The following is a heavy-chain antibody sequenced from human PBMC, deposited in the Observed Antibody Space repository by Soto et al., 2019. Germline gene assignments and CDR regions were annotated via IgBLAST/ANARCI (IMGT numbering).Heavy chain of an antibody. D-gene: IGHD3-22*01. CDR1: GYTFTSYG. V-gene: IGHV1-18*01. J-gene: IGHJ4*02. Sequence: QVQLVQSGAEVKKPGASVKVSCKASGYTFTSYGISWVRQAPGQGLEWMGWIGAYKGNTNYAQKLQGRVTMTTDTSTSTAYMELRSLRSDDTAVYYCARVEDYYDSSGYGVDYWGQGTLVTVSS. CDR3: ARVEDYYDSSGYGVDY. CDR2: IGAYKGNT.